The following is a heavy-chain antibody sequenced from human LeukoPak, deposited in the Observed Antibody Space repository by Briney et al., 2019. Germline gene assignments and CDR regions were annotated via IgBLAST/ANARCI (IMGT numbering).Heavy chain of an antibody. CDR1: GYTFTNYG. CDR2: ISAYSGNT. J-gene: IGHJ4*02. CDR3: ARGYDILTGYYNLPFDY. D-gene: IGHD3-9*01. Sequence: ASVKVSCKASGYTFTNYGIFWVRQAPGQGLEWMGWISAYSGNTNYAQKLQGRVTMTTETSTSTVYMELSSLRSEDTAVYYCARGYDILTGYYNLPFDYWGQGTLVTASS. V-gene: IGHV1-18*01.